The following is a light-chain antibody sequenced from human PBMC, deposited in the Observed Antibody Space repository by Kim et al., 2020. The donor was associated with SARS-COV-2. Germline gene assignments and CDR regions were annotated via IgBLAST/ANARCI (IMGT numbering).Light chain of an antibody. CDR1: RLGDKY. Sequence: SVSPGKTASITGSGDRLGDKYACWYQQKPGQSPVVVIYQDSKRPSGIPERFSGSNSGNTATLTISGTQAMDEADYYCQAWDSSTVVFGGGTKLTVL. CDR2: QDS. V-gene: IGLV3-1*01. J-gene: IGLJ2*01. CDR3: QAWDSSTVV.